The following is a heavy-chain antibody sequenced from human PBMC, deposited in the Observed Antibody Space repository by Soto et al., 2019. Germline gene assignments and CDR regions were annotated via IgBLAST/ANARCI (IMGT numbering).Heavy chain of an antibody. Sequence: QVQLQESGPGLVKPSETLSLACTVSGGSISSYYWSWIRQPPGKGLEWIGYIYYSGSTNYNPSLKSRVTISVDTSKNQFSLKLSSVTAADTAVYYCARGTQTHFDYWGQGTLVTVSS. J-gene: IGHJ4*02. CDR3: ARGTQTHFDY. V-gene: IGHV4-59*01. CDR1: GGSISSYY. CDR2: IYYSGST.